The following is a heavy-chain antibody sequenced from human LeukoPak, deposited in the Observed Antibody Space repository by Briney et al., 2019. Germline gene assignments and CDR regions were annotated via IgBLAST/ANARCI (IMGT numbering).Heavy chain of an antibody. J-gene: IGHJ4*02. D-gene: IGHD3-22*01. CDR2: INPSGGST. CDR3: ARDLSIMVGYYDSSGYYYLDY. CDR1: GYTFTSYY. V-gene: IGHV1-46*01. Sequence: ASVKVSCKASGYTFTSYYMHWVRQAPGQGLEWMGIINPSGGSTSYAQKFQGRVTMTRDTSTSTVYMELSSLRSEDTAVYYCARDLSIMVGYYDSSGYYYLDYWGQGTLVTVSS.